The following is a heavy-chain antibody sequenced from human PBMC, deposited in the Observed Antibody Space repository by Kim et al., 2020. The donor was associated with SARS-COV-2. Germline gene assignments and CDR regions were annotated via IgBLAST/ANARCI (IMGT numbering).Heavy chain of an antibody. Sequence: VGSLRLSCAASGFTFSSYAMHWVRQAPGKGLEWVAVISYDGSNKYYADSVKGRFTISRDNSKNTLYLQMNSLRAEDTAVYYCARVYYGDDYYYGMDVWGRGTTVTVSS. J-gene: IGHJ6*02. D-gene: IGHD4-17*01. CDR3: ARVYYGDDYYYGMDV. CDR2: ISYDGSNK. V-gene: IGHV3-30-3*01. CDR1: GFTFSSYA.